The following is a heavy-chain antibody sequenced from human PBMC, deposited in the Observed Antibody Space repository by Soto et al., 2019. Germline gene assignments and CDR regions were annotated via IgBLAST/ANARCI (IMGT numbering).Heavy chain of an antibody. D-gene: IGHD5-18*01. J-gene: IGHJ4*02. CDR3: AKAMSAGGIQLRDAFDY. CDR1: GFTFDDYT. CDR2: ISWDGGST. V-gene: IGHV3-43*01. Sequence: EVQLVESGGVVVQPGGSLRLSCAASGFTFDDYTMHWVRQAPGKGLEWVSLISWDGGSTYYADSVKGRFTISRDNSKNSQYLQMNSLRTEDTALYYCAKAMSAGGIQLRDAFDYWGQGTLVTVSS.